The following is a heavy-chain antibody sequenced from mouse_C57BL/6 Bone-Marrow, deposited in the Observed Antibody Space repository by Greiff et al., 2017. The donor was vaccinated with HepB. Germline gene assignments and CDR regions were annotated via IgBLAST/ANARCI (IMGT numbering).Heavy chain of an antibody. CDR3: AREGYSRFAY. V-gene: IGHV3-6*01. CDR1: GYSITSGYY. Sequence: EVHLVESGPGLVKPSQSLSLTCSVTGYSITSGYYWNWIRQFPGNKLEWMGYISYDGSNNYNPSLKNRISITRDTSKNQFFLKLNSVTTEDTATYYCAREGYSRFAYWGQGTLVTVSA. J-gene: IGHJ3*01. D-gene: IGHD2-12*01. CDR2: ISYDGSN.